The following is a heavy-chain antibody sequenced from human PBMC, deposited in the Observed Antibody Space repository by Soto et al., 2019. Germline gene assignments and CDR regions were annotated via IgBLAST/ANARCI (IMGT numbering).Heavy chain of an antibody. Sequence: QVQLQESGPGLVKPSETLSLTCTVSGGSISSYYWSWIRQPPGKGLEWIGYIYYSGSTNYNPSLKSRVTISVDTSKNQFPLKLSSVTAADTAVYYCARLSSLYSSSWYGAFDIWGQGTMVTVSS. CDR1: GGSISSYY. CDR2: IYYSGST. CDR3: ARLSSLYSSSWYGAFDI. V-gene: IGHV4-59*08. D-gene: IGHD6-13*01. J-gene: IGHJ3*02.